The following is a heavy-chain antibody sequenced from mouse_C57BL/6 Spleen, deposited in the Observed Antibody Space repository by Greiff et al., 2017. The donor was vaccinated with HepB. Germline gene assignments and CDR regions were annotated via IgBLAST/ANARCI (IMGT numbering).Heavy chain of an antibody. V-gene: IGHV1-26*01. CDR1: GYTFTDYY. CDR2: INPNNGGT. Sequence: VQLQQSGPELVKPGASVKISCKASGYTFTDYYMNWVKQSHGKSLEWIGDINPNNGGTSYNQKFKGKATLTVDKSSSTAYMELRSLTSEDSAVYYCANNYYGSSYNYWGQGTTLTVSS. D-gene: IGHD1-1*01. J-gene: IGHJ2*01. CDR3: ANNYYGSSYNY.